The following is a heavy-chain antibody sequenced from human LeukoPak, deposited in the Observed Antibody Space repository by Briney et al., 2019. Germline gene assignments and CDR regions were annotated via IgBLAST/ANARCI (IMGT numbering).Heavy chain of an antibody. CDR3: ARYVDRIYY. CDR1: GYSISSGYY. J-gene: IGHJ4*02. D-gene: IGHD2-15*01. V-gene: IGHV4-38-2*02. Sequence: SETLSLTCTVSGYSISSGYYWGWIRQPPGKGLEWIGSIYHSGSTYYNPSLKSRVTISVDTSKNQFSLKLSSVTAADTAVYYCARYVDRIYYWGQGTLVTVSS. CDR2: IYHSGST.